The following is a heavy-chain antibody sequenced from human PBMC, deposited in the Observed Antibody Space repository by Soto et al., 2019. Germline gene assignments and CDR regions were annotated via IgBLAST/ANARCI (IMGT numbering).Heavy chain of an antibody. J-gene: IGHJ6*02. CDR2: IDPGDSST. V-gene: IGHV5-10-1*01. CDR3: ARLEKWYYNYYGLDV. CDR1: GYSFTTYW. Sequence: GESLKIACQGSGYSFTTYWISWVRQMPGKGLERMGKIDPGDSSTNYSPSFRGHITISVDRSINTAHRQFSSLKAADTAAYYCARLEKWYYNYYGLDVCGQGTMVTVSS. D-gene: IGHD1-26*01.